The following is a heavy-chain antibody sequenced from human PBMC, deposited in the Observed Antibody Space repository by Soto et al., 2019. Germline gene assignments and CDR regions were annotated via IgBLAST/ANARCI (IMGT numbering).Heavy chain of an antibody. CDR3: AKRYDSSGDDAFDI. D-gene: IGHD3-22*01. Sequence: QVQLVQSGAEVKKPGSSVKVSCKASGGTFSSYTISWVRQAPGQGLEWMGRIIPILGIANYAQKFQGRVTITADKSTSTAYMELSSLRPEDTAVYYCAKRYDSSGDDAFDIWGQGTMVTVSS. J-gene: IGHJ3*02. CDR2: IIPILGIA. CDR1: GGTFSSYT. V-gene: IGHV1-69*02.